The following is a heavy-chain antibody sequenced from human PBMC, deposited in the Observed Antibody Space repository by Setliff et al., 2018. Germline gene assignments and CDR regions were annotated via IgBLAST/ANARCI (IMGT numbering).Heavy chain of an antibody. D-gene: IGHD3-10*01. Sequence: ETLSLSCATSGFTFRDYSMVWVRQAPGKGLEWVAGVIQGGSGVYADSVKGRSTISRDNSKNTLYLQMNSLRAEDTAVYYCARAKGTTMATQYFDYWGQGTLVTVSS. CDR3: ARAKGTTMATQYFDY. CDR2: VIQGGSG. CDR1: GFTFRDYS. J-gene: IGHJ4*02. V-gene: IGHV3-23*03.